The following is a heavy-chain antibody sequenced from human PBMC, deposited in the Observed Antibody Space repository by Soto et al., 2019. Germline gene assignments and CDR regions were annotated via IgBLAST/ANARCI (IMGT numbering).Heavy chain of an antibody. J-gene: IGHJ5*02. D-gene: IGHD1-26*01. V-gene: IGHV3-74*01. CDR1: KFSFSGYW. CDR2: VNPDGSTT. Sequence: EVQLVESGGGLVQPGGSLRLSCAASKFSFSGYWMHWVHQAPGKGLMWVSRVNPDGSTTTYADSVKGRFTISRGNAKNTVFLQMNSLRADDTAVYYCAKVASGSYDWFDPWGQGTLVTVSS. CDR3: AKVASGSYDWFDP.